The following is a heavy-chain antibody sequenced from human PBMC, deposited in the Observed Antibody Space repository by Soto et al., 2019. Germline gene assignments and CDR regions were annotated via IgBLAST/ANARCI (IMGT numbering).Heavy chain of an antibody. V-gene: IGHV3-23*01. D-gene: IGHD3-3*01. CDR3: AITGAGYYIV. J-gene: IGHJ4*02. Sequence: GSLRLSCAASGFTFSSYAMNWVRQAPGKGLEWVSGISDGGGSTYYADSVKGRFTISRDNSKNTVFLQMNSLRAEDTAVYYCAITGAGYYIVWGQGTPVTVSS. CDR1: GFTFSSYA. CDR2: ISDGGGST.